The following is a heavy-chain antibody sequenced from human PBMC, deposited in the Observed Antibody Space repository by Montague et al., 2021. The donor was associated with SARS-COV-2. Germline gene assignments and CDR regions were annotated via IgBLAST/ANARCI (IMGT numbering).Heavy chain of an antibody. D-gene: IGHD3-22*01. J-gene: IGHJ5*02. Sequence: SETLSLTCAVYGGSFSGYYWSWIRQPPGKGLEWIGEINHSGSTNYNPSLKSRVTISVDTSKNQFSLKLSSVTAADTAVYYCARDLHDTSGSTYLTPFRFEPWGQGTLVTVSS. CDR2: INHSGST. CDR1: GGSFSGYY. CDR3: ARDLHDTSGSTYLTPFRFEP. V-gene: IGHV4-34*01.